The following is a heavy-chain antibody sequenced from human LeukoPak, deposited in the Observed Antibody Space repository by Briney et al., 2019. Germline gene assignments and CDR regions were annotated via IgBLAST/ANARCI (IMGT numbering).Heavy chain of an antibody. CDR1: GFTFSSYFW. V-gene: IGHV3-74*01. CDR3: VKVLAIQLRFDGNGDAFDI. CDR2: IKSDGSSS. Sequence: GGSLRLPCAASGFTFSSYFWMHWVRQALGKGLVWVSRIKSDGSSSTYADSVKGRFTISRDNSKNTLYLQMSSLRAEDTAVYYCVKVLAIQLRFDGNGDAFDIWGQGTMVTVSS. D-gene: IGHD5-18*01. J-gene: IGHJ3*02.